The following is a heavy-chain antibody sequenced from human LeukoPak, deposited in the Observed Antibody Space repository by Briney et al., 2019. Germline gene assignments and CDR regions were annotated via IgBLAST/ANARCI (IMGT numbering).Heavy chain of an antibody. CDR3: AKGESAPPEYFQH. J-gene: IGHJ1*01. CDR2: IRYDGSNK. V-gene: IGHV3-30*02. CDR1: GFTFSSYG. Sequence: GGSLRLSCAASGFTFSSYGMHWVRQASGKGLEWVAFIRYDGSNKYYADSVKGRFTISRDNSKNTLYLQMNSLRAEDTAVYYCAKGESAPPEYFQHWGQGTLVTVSS.